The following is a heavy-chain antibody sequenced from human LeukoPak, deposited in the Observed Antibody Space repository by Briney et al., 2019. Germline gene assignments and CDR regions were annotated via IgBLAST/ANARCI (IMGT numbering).Heavy chain of an antibody. V-gene: IGHV1-46*01. CDR1: GYTFTSYY. CDR2: INPSGGST. CDR3: ARDRDPMVRGRVNWFDP. J-gene: IGHJ5*02. Sequence: ASVKVTCKASGYTFTSYYLHWVRQPPAQGLEWMGIINPSGGSTSYAQKFQGRVSMTRDMSTSTVYMELSSLRSEDAAVYYCARDRDPMVRGRVNWFDPWGRGTLVTVSS. D-gene: IGHD3-10*01.